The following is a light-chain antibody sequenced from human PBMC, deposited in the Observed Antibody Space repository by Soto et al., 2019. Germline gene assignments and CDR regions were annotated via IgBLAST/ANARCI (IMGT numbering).Light chain of an antibody. CDR3: VQFSHFPRT. CDR1: QSLVYSDGNTY. J-gene: IGKJ1*01. Sequence: DIVLTQTPLSSPVTLGQPASISCRSSQSLVYSDGNTYLSWLQQRPGQPPRHLIYQISNRFSGVPDRFSGDGSGTAFTLKISRVEAEDVGVYSCVQFSHFPRTFGQGTKVEVK. CDR2: QIS. V-gene: IGKV2-24*01.